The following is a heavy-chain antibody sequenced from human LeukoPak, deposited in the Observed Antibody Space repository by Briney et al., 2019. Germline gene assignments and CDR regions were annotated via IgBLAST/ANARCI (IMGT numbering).Heavy chain of an antibody. CDR1: GGSISSYY. V-gene: IGHV4-59*01. D-gene: IGHD2-15*01. CDR2: IYYSGST. CDR3: ARESRYCGGGNCYRLFDY. Sequence: PSETLSLTCTVSGGSISSYYWSWIRQPPGKGLEWIGYIYYSGSTNYNPSLKRRVTISVDTSKNQFSLKLTSVTAADTAVFYCARESRYCGGGNCYRLFDYWGQGTLVTVSS. J-gene: IGHJ4*02.